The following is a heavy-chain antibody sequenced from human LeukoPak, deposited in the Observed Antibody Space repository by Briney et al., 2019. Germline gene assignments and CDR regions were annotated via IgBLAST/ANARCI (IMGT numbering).Heavy chain of an antibody. CDR2: IYPGDSDT. D-gene: IGHD6-19*01. J-gene: IGHJ3*02. CDR3: ARFLSSGPTKGAFDI. V-gene: IGHV5-51*01. CDR1: GYSFTSYW. Sequence: GESLKISCKGSGYSFTSYWIGWVCQMPGKGLEWMGIIYPGDSDTRYSPSFQGQVTISADKSISTAYLQWSSLKASDTAMYYCARFLSSGPTKGAFDIWGQGTMVTVSS.